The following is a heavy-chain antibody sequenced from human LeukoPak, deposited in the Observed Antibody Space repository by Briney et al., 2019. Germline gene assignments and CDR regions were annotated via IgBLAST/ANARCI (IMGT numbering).Heavy chain of an antibody. CDR1: GGSISSSSCY. D-gene: IGHD6-13*01. CDR3: ARRAAAGWFDP. V-gene: IGHV4-39*07. Sequence: SETLSLTCTVSGGSISSSSCYWGWIRQPPGKGLEWIGSIYYSGSTNYNPSLKSRVTISVDTSKNQFSLKLSSVTAADTAVYYCARRAAAGWFDPWGQGTMVTVSS. CDR2: IYYSGST. J-gene: IGHJ5*02.